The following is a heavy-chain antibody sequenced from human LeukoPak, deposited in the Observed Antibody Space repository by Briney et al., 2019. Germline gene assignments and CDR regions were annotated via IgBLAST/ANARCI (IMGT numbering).Heavy chain of an antibody. D-gene: IGHD3-16*02. CDR3: ARLVDYVWGSYRSMDY. CDR2: INHSGST. CDR1: GGSFSGYY. Sequence: SETLSLTXAVPGGSFSGYYWSWIRQPPGKGLEWIGEINHSGSTNYNPSLKSRVTISVDTSKNQFSLKLSSVTAADTAVYYCARLVDYVWGSYRSMDYWGQGTLVTVSS. V-gene: IGHV4-34*01. J-gene: IGHJ4*02.